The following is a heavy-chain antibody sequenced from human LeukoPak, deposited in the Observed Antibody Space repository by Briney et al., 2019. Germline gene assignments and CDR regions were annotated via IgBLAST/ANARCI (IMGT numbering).Heavy chain of an antibody. CDR1: GFTFSSYW. D-gene: IGHD3-22*01. CDR3: AGGPRYYDSSGYYYGLGIGH. V-gene: IGHV3-74*01. CDR2: INSDGSST. Sequence: GGSLRLSCAASGFTFSSYWMHWVRQAPGKGLVWVSRINSDGSSTSYADSVKGRFTISRDNAKNTLYLQMNSLRAEDTAVYYCAGGPRYYDSSGYYYGLGIGHWGQGTLVTVSS. J-gene: IGHJ4*02.